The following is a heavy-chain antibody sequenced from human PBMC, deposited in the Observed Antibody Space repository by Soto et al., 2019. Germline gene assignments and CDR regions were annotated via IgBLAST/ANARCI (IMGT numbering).Heavy chain of an antibody. Sequence: PGGSLRLSCAASGFTFGSYSMNWVRQAPGKGLEWVSFILSSSGVIYYADYVKGRFTISRDNAKNSLYLQMNSLRAEDTAVYYCVRDLRAPLVATAMPYYMDVWGKGTTVTVSS. CDR2: ILSSSGVI. V-gene: IGHV3-48*01. J-gene: IGHJ6*03. CDR3: VRDLRAPLVATAMPYYMDV. CDR1: GFTFGSYS. D-gene: IGHD2-21*02.